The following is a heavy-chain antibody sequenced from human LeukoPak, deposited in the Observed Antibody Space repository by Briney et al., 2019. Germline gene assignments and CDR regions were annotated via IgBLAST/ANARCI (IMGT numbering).Heavy chain of an antibody. J-gene: IGHJ4*02. CDR1: GGTFSSYA. V-gene: IGHV1-69*05. D-gene: IGHD3-22*01. CDR3: ERALGGFGSSGYYGDY. CDR2: IIPICGTA. Sequence: PSVKVSCKASGGTFSSYAIIWVRQAPAQGLEWMGGIIPICGTANYAQQFQGKVTLTTEESTSTAYMELSSLRSEDTAVYYCERALGGFGSSGYYGDYWGQGTLVTVSS.